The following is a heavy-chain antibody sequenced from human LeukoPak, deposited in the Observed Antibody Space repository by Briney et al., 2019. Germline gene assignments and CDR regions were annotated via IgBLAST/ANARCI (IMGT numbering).Heavy chain of an antibody. V-gene: IGHV3-30*02. CDR1: GFTFSTNG. CDR2: IRYDGSNK. J-gene: IGHJ4*02. D-gene: IGHD3-22*01. Sequence: GGSLRLSCVASGFTFSTNGMHWVRQAPGKGLEWVALIRYDGSNKDYADSVKGRFIVSRDNSKNTLYMQMNSLRVDDTAVYYCVGVVVITPYWGQGTLVTVSS. CDR3: VGVVVITPY.